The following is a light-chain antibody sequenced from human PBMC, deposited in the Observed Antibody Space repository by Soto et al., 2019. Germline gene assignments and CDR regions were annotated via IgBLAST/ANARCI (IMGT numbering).Light chain of an antibody. J-gene: IGKJ2*01. V-gene: IGKV1-39*01. CDR1: QRITTY. Sequence: IQMTQSPSSLSASVGDRVTITCRASQRITTYLNWYQQKPGEAPKLLMSTSGTLQRGVPSRFSGSGSGTDFSLTITALRPEDFATYFCQQTYSTPYTFRQGTKLEIK. CDR2: TSG. CDR3: QQTYSTPYT.